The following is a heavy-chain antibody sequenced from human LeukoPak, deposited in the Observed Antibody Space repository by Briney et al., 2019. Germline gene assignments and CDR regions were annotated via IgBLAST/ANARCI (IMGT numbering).Heavy chain of an antibody. CDR2: MNPNSGNT. Sequence: ASVKVSCKASGYTFTSYDINWVRQATGQGLEWMGWMNPNSGNTGYAQKFQGRVTITRNTSISTAYMELSSLRSEDTAVYYCARIAVAGLGDAFDIWGQGTMVTVSS. J-gene: IGHJ3*02. D-gene: IGHD6-19*01. V-gene: IGHV1-8*03. CDR1: GYTFTSYD. CDR3: ARIAVAGLGDAFDI.